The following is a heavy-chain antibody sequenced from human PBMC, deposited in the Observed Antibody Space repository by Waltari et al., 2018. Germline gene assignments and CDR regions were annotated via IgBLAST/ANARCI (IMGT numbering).Heavy chain of an antibody. CDR2: IYHSGST. CDR3: AKEMAARPREGGMDV. Sequence: QVQLQESGPGLVKPSGTLSLTCAVSGGSIRSRNWWGWVRPPPGKGLEWIGEIYHSGSTNYNPSLKSRVTISVDKSKNQFSLKLSSVTAADTAVYYCAKEMAARPREGGMDVWGQGTTVTVSS. J-gene: IGHJ6*02. CDR1: GGSIRSRNW. D-gene: IGHD6-6*01. V-gene: IGHV4-4*02.